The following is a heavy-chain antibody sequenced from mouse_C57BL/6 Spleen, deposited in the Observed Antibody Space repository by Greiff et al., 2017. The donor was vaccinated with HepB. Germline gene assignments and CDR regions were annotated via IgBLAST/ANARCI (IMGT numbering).Heavy chain of an antibody. CDR2: IYPGDGDT. D-gene: IGHD2-2*01. CDR3: ARGHGYDWYFDV. CDR1: GYAFSSYW. V-gene: IGHV1-80*01. J-gene: IGHJ1*03. Sequence: QVQLKQSGAELVKPGASVKISCKASGYAFSSYWMNWVKQRPGKGLEWIGQIYPGDGDTNYNGKFKGKATLTADKSSSTAYMQLSSLTSEDSAVYFCARGHGYDWYFDVWGTGTTVTVSS.